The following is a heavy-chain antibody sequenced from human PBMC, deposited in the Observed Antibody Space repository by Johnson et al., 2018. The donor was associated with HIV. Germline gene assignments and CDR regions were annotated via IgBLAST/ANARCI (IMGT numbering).Heavy chain of an antibody. Sequence: VQLVESGGGLVQPGRSLRLSCAASGFTFDDYAMHWVRQAPGKGLEWVSGISWNRGRKGYADSVKGRFTVSRDNSKNTLYLQMKSLRPEDTAVYYCAKESKWESRTPHAFDMWGQGTRVTVSS. CDR2: ISWNRGRK. CDR1: GFTFDDYA. V-gene: IGHV3-9*01. J-gene: IGHJ3*02. D-gene: IGHD1-26*01. CDR3: AKESKWESRTPHAFDM.